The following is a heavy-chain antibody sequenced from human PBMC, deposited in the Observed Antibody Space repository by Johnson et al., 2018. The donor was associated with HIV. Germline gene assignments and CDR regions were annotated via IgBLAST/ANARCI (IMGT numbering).Heavy chain of an antibody. CDR2: ISSSGTTI. D-gene: IGHD3-10*01. V-gene: IGHV3-11*01. CDR1: GFTFSDYY. J-gene: IGHJ3*02. Sequence: QVQLVESGGGLVKPGGSLRLSCAASGFTFSDYYMSWIRQAPGKGLEWISSISSSGTTIQYADSVKGRFTISRDNSKNTLYLKMNSLRAEDTAVYYCATGAGGAFDIWDQGTMVTVSS. CDR3: ATGAGGAFDI.